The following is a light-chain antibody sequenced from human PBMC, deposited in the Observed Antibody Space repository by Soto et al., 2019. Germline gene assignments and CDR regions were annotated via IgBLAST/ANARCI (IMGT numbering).Light chain of an antibody. CDR3: SSYTSSSTLV. Sequence: QSALTQPASVSGSPGQSITISCTGTSSDVGDYNYVSWYQQHPGKAPKLMIYDVSNRPSGVSYRFSGSKSGNTASLTISWLQAEDEADYYCSSYTSSSTLVFGGGTKLTVL. V-gene: IGLV2-14*03. CDR2: DVS. CDR1: SSDVGDYNY. J-gene: IGLJ2*01.